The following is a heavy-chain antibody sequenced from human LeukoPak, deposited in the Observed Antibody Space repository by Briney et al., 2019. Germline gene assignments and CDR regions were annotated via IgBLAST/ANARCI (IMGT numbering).Heavy chain of an antibody. J-gene: IGHJ3*02. D-gene: IGHD6-25*01. CDR3: TRGHSSVSIYAFDI. V-gene: IGHV3-72*01. CDR1: GSTFSDHY. Sequence: GGSLRLSCAASGSTFSDHYMDWVRQAPGKGLEWVGGIGNRANGYTTEYAASVEGRCTVSRDDSKNSLYLEMNSLKTEDTAVYHCTRGHSSVSIYAFDIWGQGTMVTVSS. CDR2: IGNRANGYTT.